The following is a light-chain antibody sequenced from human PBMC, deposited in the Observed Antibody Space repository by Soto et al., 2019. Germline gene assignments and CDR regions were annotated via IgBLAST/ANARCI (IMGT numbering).Light chain of an antibody. CDR1: QSVSSY. CDR2: GSS. V-gene: IGKV3-15*01. Sequence: EIVLTQSPDTLSLSPGERATLSCRASQSVSSYLAWYQQKPGQAPRLLIHGSSTRATGIPARFSGSGSGTEFTLTISSLQSEDFAVYYCQQYNNWPLTFGGGTKVDIK. J-gene: IGKJ4*01. CDR3: QQYNNWPLT.